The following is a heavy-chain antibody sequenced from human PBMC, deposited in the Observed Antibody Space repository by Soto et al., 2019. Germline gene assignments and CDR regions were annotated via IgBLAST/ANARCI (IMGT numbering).Heavy chain of an antibody. V-gene: IGHV1-69*06. J-gene: IGHJ3*02. CDR1: GGTFSSYA. D-gene: IGHD3-22*01. CDR2: IIPIFGTA. CDR3: AREYYYDSSGYYGDAFDI. Sequence: SVKVSCKASGGTFSSYAISWVRQAPGQGLEWMGGIIPIFGTANYAQKFQGRVTITADKSTSTAYMELSSLRSEDTAVYYCAREYYYDSSGYYGDAFDIWGQGTMVTVSS.